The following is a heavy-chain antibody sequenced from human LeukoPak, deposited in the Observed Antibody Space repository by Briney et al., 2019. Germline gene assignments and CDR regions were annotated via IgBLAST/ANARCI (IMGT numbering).Heavy chain of an antibody. CDR2: FYTGGTT. CDR1: GFIVSSNY. D-gene: IGHD1-1*01. CDR3: ARGPLPTTRAFDI. V-gene: IGHV3-53*01. J-gene: IGHJ3*02. Sequence: GGSLRLSCAASGFIVSSNYMSWVRQAPGKGLEWVSVFYTGGTTDYANSVRGRFTIPRDNSKNTLYLQMNSLRAEDAAVYYCARGPLPTTRAFDIWGQGTLITVSS.